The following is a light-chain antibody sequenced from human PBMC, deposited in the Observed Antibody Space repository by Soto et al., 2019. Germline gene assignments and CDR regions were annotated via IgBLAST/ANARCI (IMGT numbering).Light chain of an antibody. CDR1: QNINRW. J-gene: IGKJ3*01. Sequence: DIQMTQSPSTLSASVGDRVTITCRASQNINRWLAWYQQKPGKAPNLLIYDASTLESGVPSRFSGSGSGTEFTLTISSLQPDDFATYYCQQYNSYLFTFGPGTKVDIK. V-gene: IGKV1-5*01. CDR3: QQYNSYLFT. CDR2: DAS.